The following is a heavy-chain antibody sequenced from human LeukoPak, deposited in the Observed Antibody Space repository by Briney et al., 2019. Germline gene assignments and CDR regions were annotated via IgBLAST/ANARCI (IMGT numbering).Heavy chain of an antibody. CDR2: ISDTGGNT. CDR1: GFAFSSYG. D-gene: IGHD6-6*01. CDR3: AKRVPYSSSAVYFDY. Sequence: GGSLRLSCAASGFAFSSYGMNWVRQAPGKGLEWVSSISDTGGNTYYADSVKGRFTIPRDNSKNTLYLQMNSLRVEDTAIYYCAKRVPYSSSAVYFDYWGQGTLVTVSS. J-gene: IGHJ4*02. V-gene: IGHV3-23*01.